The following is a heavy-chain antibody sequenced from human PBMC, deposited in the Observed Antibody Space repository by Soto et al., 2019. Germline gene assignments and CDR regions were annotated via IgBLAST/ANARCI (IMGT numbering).Heavy chain of an antibody. CDR3: ARDSLIYGDERYFDL. CDR1: GFTFSSYS. V-gene: IGHV3-21*01. D-gene: IGHD4-17*01. J-gene: IGHJ2*01. CDR2: ISSSSSYI. Sequence: EVQLVESGGGLVKPGGSLRLSCAASGFTFSSYSMNWVRQAPGKGLEWVSSISSSSSYIYYADSVKGRFTIPRDNAKNSLYLQMNSLRAEDTAVYYCARDSLIYGDERYFDLWGRGTLVTVSS.